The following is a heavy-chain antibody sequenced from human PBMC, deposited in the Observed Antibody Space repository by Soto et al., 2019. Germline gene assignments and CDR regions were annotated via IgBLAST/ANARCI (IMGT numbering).Heavy chain of an antibody. CDR2: ISVYNDNR. Sequence: QVQLVQSGAEVRKPGASVKVSCKASGYTFTEYDISWVRQAPGQGLEWMVWISVYNDNRHYAEKVQGRVTLTIDKSTSTAYMEMRSLISDDTAIYYCARYRGDPYWYFDLWGRGTLVTVSS. D-gene: IGHD4-17*01. CDR3: ARYRGDPYWYFDL. V-gene: IGHV1-18*01. J-gene: IGHJ2*01. CDR1: GYTFTEYD.